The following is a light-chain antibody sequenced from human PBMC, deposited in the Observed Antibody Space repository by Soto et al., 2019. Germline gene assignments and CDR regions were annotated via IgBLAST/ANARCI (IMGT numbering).Light chain of an antibody. Sequence: QSVLTQPPSVSAAPGQRVTISCSGSSSNLGKNYVSWYQHLPGAAPKLLIYDNNKRPSGIPDRFSGSKSGTSATLGITGLQTGDEADYYCGTWDSSLSAGRVFGGGTKLTVL. V-gene: IGLV1-51*01. J-gene: IGLJ2*01. CDR2: DNN. CDR3: GTWDSSLSAGRV. CDR1: SSNLGKNY.